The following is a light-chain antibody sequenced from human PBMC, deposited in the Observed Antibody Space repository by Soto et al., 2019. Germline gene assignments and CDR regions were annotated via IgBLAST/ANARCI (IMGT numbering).Light chain of an antibody. CDR1: QSISSW. CDR2: MAS. CDR3: QQYNVYSPT. V-gene: IGKV1-5*03. Sequence: IQTTQSPSTLSASVGDRVTITCRASQSISSWLAWYQQKPGKAPNLLIYMASTLESGVPSRFSGSGSGTEFTLTITSLQPDDFATYYCQQYNVYSPTFGQGTKV. J-gene: IGKJ1*01.